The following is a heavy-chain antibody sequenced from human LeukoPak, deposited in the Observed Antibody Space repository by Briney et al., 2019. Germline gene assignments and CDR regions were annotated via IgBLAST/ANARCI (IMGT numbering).Heavy chain of an antibody. V-gene: IGHV3-23*01. CDR1: GFTFSSYA. CDR2: ISANGGGT. D-gene: IGHD6-13*01. CDR3: AKGSSPFDY. J-gene: IGHJ4*02. Sequence: PGGSLRLSSAASGFTFSSYAMSWVRQAPGKGLEWVSAISANGGGTYYADSVKGRFTISRDNSKNTLYLQMNSLRAEDTAVYYCAKGSSPFDYWGQGTLVTVSS.